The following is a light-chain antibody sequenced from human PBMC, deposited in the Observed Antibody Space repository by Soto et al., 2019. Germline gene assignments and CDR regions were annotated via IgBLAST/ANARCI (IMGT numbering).Light chain of an antibody. J-gene: IGLJ2*01. CDR3: RSYTSSSTLGV. V-gene: IGLV2-14*01. CDR1: RSDVGGYNY. CDR2: DVS. Sequence: QSVLTQPASVSGSPGQSITISCTGTRSDVGGYNYVSWYQQHPGKAPKLMIFDVSNRHSGVSNRFSGSKSGNTASLTISGLQAEDEDDYYCRSYTSSSTLGVFGGGTKLTVL.